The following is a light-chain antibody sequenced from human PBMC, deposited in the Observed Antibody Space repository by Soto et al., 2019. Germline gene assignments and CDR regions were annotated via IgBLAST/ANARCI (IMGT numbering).Light chain of an antibody. CDR3: AAWDDSLNAMV. CDR2: SNN. J-gene: IGLJ2*01. Sequence: QSVLTQPPSASGTPGQRVTLSCSGSSSNIGSNAVNWYQQLPGTAPKLLIYSNNQRPSGVPDRFSGSKSGTSASLAISGLQSEDEADYYCAAWDDSLNAMVFGGGTKLNVL. V-gene: IGLV1-44*01. CDR1: SSNIGSNA.